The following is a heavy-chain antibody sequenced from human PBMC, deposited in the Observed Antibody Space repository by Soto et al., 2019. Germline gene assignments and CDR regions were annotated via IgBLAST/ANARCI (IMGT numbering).Heavy chain of an antibody. CDR3: AKDILVVADRLSPAFDY. V-gene: IGHV3-9*01. CDR2: ITWNSDKI. CDR1: GFTFDDYA. Sequence: EVQLVESGGGLVQPGRSLRLSCAGSGFTFDDYAMHWVRQAPGKGLEWVSGITWNSDKIDYADSVKGRFTISRDNAKNSLYLQMNSLRAEDTALYYCAKDILVVADRLSPAFDYWGQGTLVTVSS. D-gene: IGHD6-19*01. J-gene: IGHJ4*02.